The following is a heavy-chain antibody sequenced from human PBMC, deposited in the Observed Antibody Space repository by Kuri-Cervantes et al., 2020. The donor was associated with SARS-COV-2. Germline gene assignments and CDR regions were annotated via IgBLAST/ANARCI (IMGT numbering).Heavy chain of an antibody. V-gene: IGHV3-7*01. CDR2: IKKDGSEK. Sequence: GGSLRLSCAASGFTFSSYWMSWVRQAPGKGLEWVANIKKDGSEKYYVDSVTCRFTISRDNSKNTLYLQMNSLRAEDTAVYYCAKDTRAGEGYFDYWGQGTLFTVSS. CDR1: GFTFSSYW. D-gene: IGHD3-10*01. J-gene: IGHJ4*02. CDR3: AKDTRAGEGYFDY.